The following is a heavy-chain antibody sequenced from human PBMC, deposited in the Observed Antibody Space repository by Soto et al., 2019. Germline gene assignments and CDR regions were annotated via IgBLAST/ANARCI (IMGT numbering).Heavy chain of an antibody. CDR2: IYTGGST. CDR1: GFTVSSNY. V-gene: IGHV3-66*01. CDR3: AREEGTEGPFDY. J-gene: IGHJ4*02. Sequence: EVQLVESGGDLVQPGGSLRLSCAASGFTVSSNYMNWVRQAPGKGLEWVSGIYTGGSTYHADSVKGRFTISRDNSKNTLYLQLNSLRAEDTAVYYCAREEGTEGPFDYWGQGTLVTISS.